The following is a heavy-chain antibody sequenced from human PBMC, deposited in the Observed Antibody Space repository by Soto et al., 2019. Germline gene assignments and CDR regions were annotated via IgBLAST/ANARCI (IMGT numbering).Heavy chain of an antibody. CDR3: ARDRSQTYYDILTGQVPLVPDLYYYYGMDV. D-gene: IGHD3-9*01. CDR2: IWYDGSNK. CDR1: GFTFSSYG. Sequence: GGSLRLSCAASGFTFSSYGMHWVRQAPGKGLEWVAVIWYDGSNKYYADSVKGRFTISRDNSKNTLYLRMNSLRAEDTAVYYCARDRSQTYYDILTGQVPLVPDLYYYYGMDVWGQGTTVTVSS. J-gene: IGHJ6*02. V-gene: IGHV3-33*01.